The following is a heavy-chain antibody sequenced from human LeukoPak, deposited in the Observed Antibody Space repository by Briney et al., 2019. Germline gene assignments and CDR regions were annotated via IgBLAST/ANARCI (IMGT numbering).Heavy chain of an antibody. Sequence: GGSLRLSCAASGFTFSSYSMNWVRQAPGKGLEWVSYISSSSSTIYYADSVKGRFTISRDNAKNSLYLQMNSLRAEDTAVYYCARGIMGAQGLSEYFQHWGQGTLVTVSS. J-gene: IGHJ1*01. CDR3: ARGIMGAQGLSEYFQH. V-gene: IGHV3-48*01. CDR1: GFTFSSYS. CDR2: ISSSSSTI. D-gene: IGHD1-26*01.